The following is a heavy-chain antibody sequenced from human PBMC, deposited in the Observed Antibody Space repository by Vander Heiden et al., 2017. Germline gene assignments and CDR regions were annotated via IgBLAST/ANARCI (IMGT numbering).Heavy chain of an antibody. CDR3: AKDKCTGGSCYQYRY. Sequence: EVQLLESGGGLVQPGGSLRLSCAASGFTFSNYAMSWLRQDTGKGLEWGSGMSGSGGSTYYADSVKGRFTISRDNSKNTVYLQTNSLRAEDTAIYYCAKDKCTGGSCYQYRYWGQGTLVTVSS. J-gene: IGHJ4*02. CDR1: GFTFSNYA. D-gene: IGHD2-15*01. CDR2: MSGSGGST. V-gene: IGHV3-23*01.